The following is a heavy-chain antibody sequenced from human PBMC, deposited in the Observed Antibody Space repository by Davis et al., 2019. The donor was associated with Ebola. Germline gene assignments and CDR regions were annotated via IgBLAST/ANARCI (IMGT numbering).Heavy chain of an antibody. Sequence: PGGSLRLSCAVPGFTVSANYMAWVRQAPGKGLEWVSVLYRGGRTSYADSVRGRFTISRHHSNNTLYLQMNSLRPDDTATYYCARSNPFVGMDIWGQGTTVIVSS. J-gene: IGHJ6*02. CDR3: ARSNPFVGMDI. V-gene: IGHV3-53*04. CDR2: LYRGGRT. CDR1: GFTVSANY.